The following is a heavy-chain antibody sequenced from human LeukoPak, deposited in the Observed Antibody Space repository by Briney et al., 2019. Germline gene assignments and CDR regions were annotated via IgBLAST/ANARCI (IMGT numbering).Heavy chain of an antibody. D-gene: IGHD3-16*02. CDR2: ISGSGGST. CDR1: GFTFSSYA. J-gene: IGHJ4*02. V-gene: IGHV3-23*01. CDR3: ARAEVWGAAYDYVWGSYRR. Sequence: GGSLRLSCTASGFTFSSYAMSWVRQAPGKGLEWVSAISGSGGSTHYADSVKGRFTISRDNSKNTLYLQMNSLRAEDTAVYYCARAEVWGAAYDYVWGSYRRWGQGTLVTVSS.